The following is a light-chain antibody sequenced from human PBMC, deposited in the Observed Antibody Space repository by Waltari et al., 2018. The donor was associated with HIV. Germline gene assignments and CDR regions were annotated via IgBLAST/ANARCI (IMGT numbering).Light chain of an antibody. CDR2: GAS. J-gene: IGKJ1*01. CDR3: QQYNNWPPWT. V-gene: IGKV3-15*01. Sequence: EIVMTQSPATLSVSPGGRATLSCRANQRIARNLSWYQQKPGQAPRLLIYGASTRATCIPARFSGSGSWTEFTLTISNLQSEDFAVYYCQQYNNWPPWTFGQGTKVEI. CDR1: QRIARN.